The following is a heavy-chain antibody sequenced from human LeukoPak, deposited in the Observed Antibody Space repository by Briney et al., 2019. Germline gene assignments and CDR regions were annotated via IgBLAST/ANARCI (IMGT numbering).Heavy chain of an antibody. CDR3: ASLDSYCGGDCYPEGTGY. D-gene: IGHD2-21*02. Sequence: GRSLRLSCAASGFTFSSYGMHWVRQAPGKGLEWVAVIWYDGSNKYYADSVKGRFTISRDNSKNTLYLQMNSLRAEDTAVYYCASLDSYCGGDCYPEGTGYWGQGTLVTVSS. CDR1: GFTFSSYG. V-gene: IGHV3-33*01. CDR2: IWYDGSNK. J-gene: IGHJ4*02.